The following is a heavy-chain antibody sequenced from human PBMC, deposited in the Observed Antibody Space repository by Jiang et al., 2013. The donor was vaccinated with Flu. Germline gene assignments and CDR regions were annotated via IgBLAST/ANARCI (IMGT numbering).Heavy chain of an antibody. Sequence: GVVQPGRSLRLSCAASGFTFSSYGMHWVRQAPGKGLEWVAVISYDGSNKYYADSVKGRFTISRDNSKNTLYLQMNSLRAEDTAVYYCAKGRYDFDAFDIWGQGTMVTVSS. CDR2: ISYDGSNK. CDR1: GFTFSSYG. J-gene: IGHJ3*02. V-gene: IGHV3-30*18. CDR3: AKGRYDFDAFDI. D-gene: IGHD3/OR15-3a*01.